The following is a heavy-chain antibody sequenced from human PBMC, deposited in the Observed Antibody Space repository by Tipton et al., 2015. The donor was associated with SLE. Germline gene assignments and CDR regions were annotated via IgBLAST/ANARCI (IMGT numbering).Heavy chain of an antibody. CDR3: ARGGVGATTYYYYGMDV. CDR2: IWYDGSNK. J-gene: IGHJ6*02. Sequence: SLRLSCAASGFTFSSYGMHWVRQAPGKGLEWVAVIWYDGSNKYYADSVKGRFTISRDNSKNTLYLQMNSLRAEDTAVYYCARGGVGATTYYYYGMDVWGQGTTVTVSS. V-gene: IGHV3-33*01. D-gene: IGHD1-26*01. CDR1: GFTFSSYG.